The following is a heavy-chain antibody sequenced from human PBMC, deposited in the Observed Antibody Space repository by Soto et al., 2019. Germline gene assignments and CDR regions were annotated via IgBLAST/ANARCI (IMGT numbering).Heavy chain of an antibody. J-gene: IGHJ4*02. CDR1: GFTFDDYG. V-gene: IGHV3-20*04. Sequence: EVQLVESGGGVVRPGGSLRLSCTASGFTFDDYGMTWVRQAPGKGLEWVSGINWNGGSTDYADSVKGRFTISRDNARNSLYLPLHSLRAADASRHYCALGDSGGYYSGGDDYWGQGNLVTVSS. CDR2: INWNGGST. CDR3: ALGDSGGYYSGGDDY. D-gene: IGHD3-22*01.